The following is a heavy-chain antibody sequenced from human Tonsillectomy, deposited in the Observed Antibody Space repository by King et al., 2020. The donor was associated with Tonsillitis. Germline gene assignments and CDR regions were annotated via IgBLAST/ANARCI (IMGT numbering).Heavy chain of an antibody. V-gene: IGHV1-46*03. D-gene: IGHD6-19*01. J-gene: IGHJ4*02. CDR2: INPSAGST. CDR3: ARDHRYVSGWYPDH. CDR1: GYTFTTYY. Sequence: VQLVESGAEVKKPGASVKVSCKASGYTFTTYYIHWVRQAPGQGLEWMGIINPSAGSTSYAQRFQGRVTMTSDTSTSTVYLELSSLTSDDTAVYYCARDHRYVSGWYPDHWGQGTLVTVSS.